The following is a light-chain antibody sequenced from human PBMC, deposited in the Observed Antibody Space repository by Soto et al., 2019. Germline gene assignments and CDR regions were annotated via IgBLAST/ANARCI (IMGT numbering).Light chain of an antibody. CDR1: QGISTD. V-gene: IGKV1D-13*01. Sequence: ATQLTQSPSSLSASVGDRVTITCRASQGISTDVAWYQQKPGKAPKVLISAASKVQSGVPSRFSGSGSGTDFTLIISSLQPEDFATYYCQQCNNYPPAFGQGTKVEIK. J-gene: IGKJ2*01. CDR2: AAS. CDR3: QQCNNYPPA.